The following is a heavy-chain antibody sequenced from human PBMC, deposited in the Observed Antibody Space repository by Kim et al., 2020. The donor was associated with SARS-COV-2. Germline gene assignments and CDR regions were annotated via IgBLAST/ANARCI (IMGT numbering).Heavy chain of an antibody. J-gene: IGHJ4*02. CDR3: ARSIGQPRSVDDY. CDR2: INHSGST. CDR1: GGSFSGYY. Sequence: SETLSLTCAVYGGSFSGYYWSWIRQPPGKGLEWIGEINHSGSTNYNPSLKSRVTISVDTSKNQFSLKLSSVTAADTAVYYCARSIGQPRSVDDYWGQGTLVTVSS. D-gene: IGHD3-10*01. V-gene: IGHV4-34*01.